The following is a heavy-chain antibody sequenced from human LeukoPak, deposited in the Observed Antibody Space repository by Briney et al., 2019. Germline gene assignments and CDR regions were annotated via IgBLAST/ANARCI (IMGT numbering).Heavy chain of an antibody. Sequence: SQTLSLTCAVSGGSISSGGYSWSWIRQPPGKGPEWIGYIYHSGSTNYNPSLKSRVTISVDKSKNQFSLKLSSVTAADTAVYYCASRIAVAGPSTPVEWGQGTLVTVSS. D-gene: IGHD6-19*01. CDR2: IYHSGST. J-gene: IGHJ4*02. V-gene: IGHV4-30-2*01. CDR1: GGSISSGGYS. CDR3: ASRIAVAGPSTPVE.